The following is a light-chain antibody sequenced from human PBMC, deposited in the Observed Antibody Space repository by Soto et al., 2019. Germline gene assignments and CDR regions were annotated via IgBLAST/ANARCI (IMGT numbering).Light chain of an antibody. CDR2: DVS. CDR3: SSYTSTSVYV. Sequence: QSALTQPASVSGSPGQSITISCTGTSSDVGRYNYVSWYQQHPGKAPKLMIYDVSDRPSGVSDRFSGSKSANTASLTISGLQAEDEVDYYCSSYTSTSVYVFGTGTKVTVL. J-gene: IGLJ1*01. CDR1: SSDVGRYNY. V-gene: IGLV2-14*03.